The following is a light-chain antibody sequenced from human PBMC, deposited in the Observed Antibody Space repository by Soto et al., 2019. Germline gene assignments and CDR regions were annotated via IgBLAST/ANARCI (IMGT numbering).Light chain of an antibody. Sequence: QLVLTQSPSASASLGASVKLTCTLSSGHNSYAIAWHQQQPEKGPRYLMKLNSDGSHSKGDGIPDRFSGSSSGAERYLTISSLQSEDEADYYCQTWGTGFHGVVFGGGTKLTVL. CDR3: QTWGTGFHGVV. CDR1: SGHNSYA. CDR2: LNSDGSH. V-gene: IGLV4-69*01. J-gene: IGLJ2*01.